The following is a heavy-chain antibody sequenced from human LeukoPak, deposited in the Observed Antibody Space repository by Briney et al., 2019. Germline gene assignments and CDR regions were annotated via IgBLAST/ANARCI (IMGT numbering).Heavy chain of an antibody. Sequence: ASVKVSCKASGYTFTGYYMHWVRQAAGQGLEWMGWINPNSGGTNYAQKFQGRVTMTRDTSISTAYMELSRLRSDDTAVYYCARTTEAHSWRTRYYDYYMDVWGKGTTVTVSS. V-gene: IGHV1-2*02. J-gene: IGHJ6*03. CDR1: GYTFTGYY. D-gene: IGHD6-13*01. CDR2: INPNSGGT. CDR3: ARTTEAHSWRTRYYDYYMDV.